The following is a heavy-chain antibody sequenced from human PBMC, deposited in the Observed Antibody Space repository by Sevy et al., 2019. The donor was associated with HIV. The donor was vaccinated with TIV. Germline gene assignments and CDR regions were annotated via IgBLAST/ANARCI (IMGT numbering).Heavy chain of an antibody. CDR3: ARVTKDGYNYFDY. D-gene: IGHD5-12*01. J-gene: IGHJ4*02. CDR1: GFPFSSYS. CDR2: ISSSSSYI. V-gene: IGHV3-21*01. Sequence: GGSLRLSCAASGFPFSSYSMNWVSQAPGKGLEWVSSISSSSSYIYYADSVKGRFTISRDNAKNSLYLQMNSLRAEDTAVYYCARVTKDGYNYFDYWGQRTLVTVSS.